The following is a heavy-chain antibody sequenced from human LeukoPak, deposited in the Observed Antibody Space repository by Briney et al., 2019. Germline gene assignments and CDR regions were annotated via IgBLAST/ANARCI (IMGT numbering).Heavy chain of an antibody. CDR3: ARAALGYSSSWYVGYFQH. CDR2: ISSSSSYI. Sequence: GGCLRLSCAASGFTFSSYSMNWVRQAPGKGLEWVSSISSSSSYIYYADSVKGRFTISGDNAKNSLYLQMNSLRAEDTAVYYCARAALGYSSSWYVGYFQHWGQGTLVTVSS. V-gene: IGHV3-21*01. D-gene: IGHD6-13*01. CDR1: GFTFSSYS. J-gene: IGHJ1*01.